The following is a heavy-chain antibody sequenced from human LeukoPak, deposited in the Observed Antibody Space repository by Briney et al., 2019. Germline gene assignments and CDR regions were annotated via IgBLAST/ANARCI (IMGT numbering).Heavy chain of an antibody. Sequence: KSSESLSLTCTASGRSISNGCYYWGWLRQPPGKGLEGIGYLYCSGSTYYNPSLKRRVTISVDTSKNQYSLKLSSVTAADTAVYYCARAPTVVRIFDYWGQGTLVTVSS. CDR3: ARAPTVVRIFDY. CDR2: LYCSGST. D-gene: IGHD4-23*01. V-gene: IGHV4-30-4*08. CDR1: GRSISNGCYY. J-gene: IGHJ4*02.